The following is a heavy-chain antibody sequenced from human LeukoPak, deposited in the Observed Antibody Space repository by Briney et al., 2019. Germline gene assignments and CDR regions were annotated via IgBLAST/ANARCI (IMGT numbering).Heavy chain of an antibody. CDR3: ARAGASGTYYPMDN. J-gene: IGHJ4*02. CDR1: GFTFSNYW. D-gene: IGHD3-10*01. Sequence: GGSLRLSYVVSGFTFSNYWMHWVRQAPGKGLVWVSRVNGDETSTRYADSVKGRFTISRDNAKNTLYLQMNSLRAEDTAVYFCARAGASGTYYPMDNWGQGILVTVSS. CDR2: VNGDETST. V-gene: IGHV3-74*01.